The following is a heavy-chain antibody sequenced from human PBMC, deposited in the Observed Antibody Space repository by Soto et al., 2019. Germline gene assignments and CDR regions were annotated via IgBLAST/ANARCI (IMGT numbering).Heavy chain of an antibody. J-gene: IGHJ5*02. CDR1: GGTFSSYA. CDR2: IIPIFGTA. D-gene: IGHD2-21*02. V-gene: IGHV1-69*06. CDR3: ARGLPPPSGPSWFDP. Sequence: SVKVSCKASGGTFSSYAISWVRQAPGQGLEWMGGIIPIFGTANYAQKFQGRVTITADKSTSTAYMELSSLRSEDTAVYYCARGLPPPSGPSWFDPWGQGTLVTVSS.